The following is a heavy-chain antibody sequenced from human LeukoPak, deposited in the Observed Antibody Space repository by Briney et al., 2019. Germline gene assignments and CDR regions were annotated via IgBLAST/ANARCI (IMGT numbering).Heavy chain of an antibody. V-gene: IGHV1-3*01. CDR3: AREYRYNWNDGDWSDP. CDR2: INAGNGNT. CDR1: GYTFTSCA. D-gene: IGHD1-1*01. Sequence: SVKVSCKASGYTFTSCAMHWVRQAPGQRLEWMGWINAGNGNTKYSQKFQGRVTITRDTSASTAYMELSSLRSEDTAVYYCAREYRYNWNDGDWSDPWGQGTLVTVSS. J-gene: IGHJ5*02.